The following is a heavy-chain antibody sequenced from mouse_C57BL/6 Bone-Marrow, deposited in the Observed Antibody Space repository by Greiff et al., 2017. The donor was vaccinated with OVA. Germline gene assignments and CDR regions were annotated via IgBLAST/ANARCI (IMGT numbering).Heavy chain of an antibody. CDR1: GYSFTGYY. CDR2: INPSTGGT. D-gene: IGHD2-3*01. Sequence: VQLQQSGPELVKPGASVKISCKASGYSFTGYYMNWVKQSPEKSLEWIGEINPSTGGTTYNQKFKAKATLTVDKSSSTAYMQLKSLTSEDSAVYYCARWGWLLKYFDVWGTGTTVTVSS. V-gene: IGHV1-42*01. CDR3: ARWGWLLKYFDV. J-gene: IGHJ1*03.